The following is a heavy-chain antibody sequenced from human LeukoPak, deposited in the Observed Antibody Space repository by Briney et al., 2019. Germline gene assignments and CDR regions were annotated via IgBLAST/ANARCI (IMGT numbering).Heavy chain of an antibody. J-gene: IGHJ4*02. V-gene: IGHV3-30-3*01. CDR3: AREAIQDVEVFDY. Sequence: PGRSLRLSCAASGFTVSSYAMHWVRQAPGKGLEWVAVISYDGSNKYYADSVKGRFTISRDNSKNTLYLQMNSLRAEDTAVYYCAREAIQDVEVFDYWGQGTLVTVSS. CDR1: GFTVSSYA. D-gene: IGHD2-21*01. CDR2: ISYDGSNK.